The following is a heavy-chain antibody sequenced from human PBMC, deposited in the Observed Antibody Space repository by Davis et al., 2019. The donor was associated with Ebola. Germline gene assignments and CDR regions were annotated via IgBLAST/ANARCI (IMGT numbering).Heavy chain of an antibody. V-gene: IGHV3-21*01. D-gene: IGHD3-3*01. J-gene: IGHJ4*02. CDR3: ARELTWYYDFWSGYSPFDY. CDR1: GFTFSSYS. CDR2: ISSSSSYI. Sequence: PGGSLRLSCAASGFTFSSYSVNWIRQAPGKGLEWVSSISSSSSYIYYADSVKGRFTISRDNAKNSLYLQMNSLRAEDTAVYYCARELTWYYDFWSGYSPFDYWGQGTLVTVSS.